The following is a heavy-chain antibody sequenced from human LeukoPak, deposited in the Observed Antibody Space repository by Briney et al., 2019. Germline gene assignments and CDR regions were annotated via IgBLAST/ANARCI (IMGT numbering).Heavy chain of an antibody. D-gene: IGHD3-22*01. J-gene: IGHJ4*02. CDR3: ARAENYYDSSGYYTGVDY. V-gene: IGHV3-30-3*01. CDR2: ISYDGSNK. CDR1: GFTFSSYA. Sequence: GGSLRLSFAASGFTFSSYAMHWVRQAPGKGLEWVAVISYDGSNKYYADSVKGRFTISRDNSKNTLYLQMNSLRAEDTAVYYCARAENYYDSSGYYTGVDYWGQGTLVTVSS.